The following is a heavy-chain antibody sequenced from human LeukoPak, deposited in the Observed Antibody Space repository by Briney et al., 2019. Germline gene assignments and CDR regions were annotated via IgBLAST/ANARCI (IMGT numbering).Heavy chain of an antibody. J-gene: IGHJ6*02. CDR3: ARVDCSGGSCYYYYGMDV. CDR1: GGSISSYY. D-gene: IGHD2-15*01. V-gene: IGHV4-59*01. Sequence: SETLSLTCTVSGGSISSYYWSWIRQPPGKGLEWIGYLYDSGCTNYNPSLKSRVTISVDTSKNQFSLKLSSVTAADTAVYYCARVDCSGGSCYYYYGMDVWGQGTTVTVSS. CDR2: LYDSGCT.